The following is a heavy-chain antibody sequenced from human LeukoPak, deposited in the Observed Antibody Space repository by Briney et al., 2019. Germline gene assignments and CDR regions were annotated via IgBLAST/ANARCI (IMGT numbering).Heavy chain of an antibody. D-gene: IGHD3-3*01. Sequence: SETPSLTCDVSGGSVTSTNWWTWVRQPPGKGLEWIGEVHLDGRTNYNPSLKSRLIVSVDLPENHISLKLTSVTAADTAVYYCAREGGFYRPLDYSGQGTLVTVSS. CDR3: AREGGFYRPLDY. V-gene: IGHV4-4*02. CDR1: GGSVTSTNW. CDR2: VHLDGRT. J-gene: IGHJ4*02.